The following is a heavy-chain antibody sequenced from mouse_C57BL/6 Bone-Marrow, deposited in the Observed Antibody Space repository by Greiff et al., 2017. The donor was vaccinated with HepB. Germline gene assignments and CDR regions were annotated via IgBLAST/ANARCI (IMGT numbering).Heavy chain of an antibody. D-gene: IGHD1-1*01. Sequence: EVQLVESGGGLVQPQGSLKLSCAASGFSFNTYAMNWVRQAPGKGLEWVARIRSKSNNYATYYADSVKDRFTISRDDSESMLYLQMNNLKTEDTAMYYCVRQPYYGDWYFDVWGTGTTVTVSS. CDR2: IRSKSNNYAT. CDR1: GFSFNTYA. V-gene: IGHV10-1*01. J-gene: IGHJ1*03. CDR3: VRQPYYGDWYFDV.